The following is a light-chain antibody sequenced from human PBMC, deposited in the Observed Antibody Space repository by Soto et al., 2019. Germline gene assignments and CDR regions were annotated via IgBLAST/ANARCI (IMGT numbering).Light chain of an antibody. Sequence: QSALTQPRSVSGSPGQSVTISCTGTSSDVGGYNYVSWYQQHPGKAPKLMIYDVSKRPSGGPDRFSGSKSGNTASLTISGLQAEDEADYHCQVWDSSSDHRVVFGGGTKLTVL. CDR1: SSDVGGYNY. CDR2: DVS. CDR3: QVWDSSSDHRVV. J-gene: IGLJ2*01. V-gene: IGLV2-11*01.